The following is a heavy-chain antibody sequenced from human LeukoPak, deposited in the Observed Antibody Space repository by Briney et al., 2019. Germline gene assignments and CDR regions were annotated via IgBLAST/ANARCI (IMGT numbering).Heavy chain of an antibody. D-gene: IGHD6-19*01. CDR2: INHSGST. CDR1: GGSFSSYY. J-gene: IGHJ4*02. V-gene: IGHV4-34*01. CDR3: ASLGWLARGGHY. Sequence: KPSETLSLTCAVYGGSFSSYYWSWIRQPPGKGLEWIGEINHSGSTNYNPSLKSRVTISVDTSKNQFSLKLSSVTAADTAVYYCASLGWLARGGHYWGQGTLVTVSS.